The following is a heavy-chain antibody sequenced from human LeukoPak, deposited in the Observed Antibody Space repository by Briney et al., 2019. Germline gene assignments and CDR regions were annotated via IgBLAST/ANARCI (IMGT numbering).Heavy chain of an antibody. Sequence: QPGGSLRLSCAPSGFTSSSYAMHWVRQAPGKGLEWVAVISYDGSNKYYADSVKGRFTISRDNSKNTLYLQMNSLRAEDTAVYYCARDWYNSPLDYWGQGTLVTVSS. V-gene: IGHV3-30-3*01. J-gene: IGHJ4*02. CDR1: GFTSSSYA. CDR2: ISYDGSNK. D-gene: IGHD1-1*01. CDR3: ARDWYNSPLDY.